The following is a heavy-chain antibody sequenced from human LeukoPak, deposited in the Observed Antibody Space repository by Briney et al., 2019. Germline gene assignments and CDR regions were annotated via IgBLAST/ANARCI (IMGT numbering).Heavy chain of an antibody. CDR2: ISSSGSTI. D-gene: IGHD3-16*01. CDR3: TRLEGGATANDY. V-gene: IGHV3-11*01. CDR1: GFTFSDYY. J-gene: IGHJ4*02. Sequence: PGGSLRLSCAASGFTFSDYYMSWIRQAPGKGLEWVSYISSSGSTIYYAGSVKGRFTISRDDSENTAYLQMNSLKTEDTAVYYCTRLEGGATANDYWGQGTLVTVSS.